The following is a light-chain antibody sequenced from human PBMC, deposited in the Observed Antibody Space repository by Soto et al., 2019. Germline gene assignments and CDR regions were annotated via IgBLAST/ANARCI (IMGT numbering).Light chain of an antibody. CDR2: GNS. J-gene: IGLJ2*01. CDR1: SSNIGAGYD. CDR3: QSYDSSLSGVV. Sequence: QSVLTQSPSVSGAPGQRATISCTGSSSNIGAGYDVHWYQQLPGTAPKLLIYGNSNRPSGVPDRFSGSKSGTSASLAITGLQAEDEADYYCQSYDSSLSGVVFGGGTKVTVL. V-gene: IGLV1-40*01.